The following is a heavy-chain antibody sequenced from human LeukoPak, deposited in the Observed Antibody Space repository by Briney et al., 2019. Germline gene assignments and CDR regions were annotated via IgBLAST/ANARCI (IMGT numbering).Heavy chain of an antibody. CDR1: GFTFSSYG. J-gene: IGHJ5*02. CDR2: IWYDGSNK. V-gene: IGHV3-33*01. D-gene: IGHD6-19*01. CDR3: ARASGVQWLVPPWFDP. Sequence: GGSLRLSCAAAGFTFSSYGMHWVRQAPGKGLEWVAVIWYDGSNKYYADSVKGRFTISRDNSKNTLYLQMNSLRVEDTAVYYCARASGVQWLVPPWFDPWGQGTLVTVSS.